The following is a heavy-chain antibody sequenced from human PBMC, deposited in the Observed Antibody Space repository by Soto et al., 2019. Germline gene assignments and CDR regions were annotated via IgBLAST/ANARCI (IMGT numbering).Heavy chain of an antibody. CDR2: IYYSGST. V-gene: IGHV4-31*03. J-gene: IGHJ5*02. Sequence: KPSETLSLTCTVSCGSISSGGYYWSWIRQHPGKGLEWIGYIYYSGSTYYNPSLKSRVTISVDTSKNQFSLKLSSVTAADTAVYYCARDRRQRNWFDPWGQGTLVTVSS. CDR3: ARDRRQRNWFDP. D-gene: IGHD6-6*01. CDR1: CGSISSGGYY.